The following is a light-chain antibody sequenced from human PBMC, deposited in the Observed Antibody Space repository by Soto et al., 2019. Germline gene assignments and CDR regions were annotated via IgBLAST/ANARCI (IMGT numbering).Light chain of an antibody. CDR3: MKALHTPRK. CDR2: LAS. Sequence: DIVITHTPLSLPVTPVDPASISFMSSQILLDSDDGNTYLDWYLQKPGQSPQLLIYLASIRASGVPDRFSGSGSGTDFTLKISRVEAEDVGVYYCMKALHTPRKFGQGTKVDIK. CDR1: QILLDSDDGNTY. V-gene: IGKV2-28*01. J-gene: IGKJ1*01.